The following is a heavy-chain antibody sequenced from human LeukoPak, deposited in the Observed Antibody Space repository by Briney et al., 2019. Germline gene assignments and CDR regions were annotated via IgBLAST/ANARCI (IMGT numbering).Heavy chain of an antibody. V-gene: IGHV4-59*01. CDR1: GGSISSYY. Sequence: SETLSLTCTVSGGSISSYYWSWIRQPPGKGLEYIGYIYYSGSTNYNPSLKSRLTMSVDTSKNQFSLKLSSVPAADTAVYYCARGGDTIFGVVIHEGKFDYWGQGTLVTVSS. J-gene: IGHJ4*02. CDR2: IYYSGST. CDR3: ARGGDTIFGVVIHEGKFDY. D-gene: IGHD3-3*01.